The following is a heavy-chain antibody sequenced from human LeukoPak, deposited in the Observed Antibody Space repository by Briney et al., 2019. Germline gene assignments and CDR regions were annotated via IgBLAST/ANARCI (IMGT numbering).Heavy chain of an antibody. CDR3: ARYKVPRSSAFWSGYLAFDI. CDR1: GGTFSSYA. J-gene: IGHJ3*02. CDR2: IIPIFGTA. D-gene: IGHD3-3*01. V-gene: IGHV1-69*01. Sequence: SVKVSCKASGGTFSSYAISWVRQAPGQGLEWMGGIIPIFGTANYAQKFQGRVTITADESTSTAYMELSSLRSEDTAVYYCARYKVPRSSAFWSGYLAFDIWGQGTMVTVSS.